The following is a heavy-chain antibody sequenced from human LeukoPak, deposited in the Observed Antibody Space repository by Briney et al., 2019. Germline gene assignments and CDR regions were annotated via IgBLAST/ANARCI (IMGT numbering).Heavy chain of an antibody. CDR1: GYTFTSYG. J-gene: IGHJ4*02. D-gene: IGHD6-19*01. CDR2: ISAYNGNT. V-gene: IGHV1-18*04. CDR3: ARDRSSGWYREFDY. Sequence: GASVKGSCTASGYTFTSYGISWVRQAPGQGLEWMGWISAYNGNTNYAQKLQGRVTMTTDTSTSTAYMELRSLRSDDTAVYYCARDRSSGWYREFDYWGQGTLVTVSS.